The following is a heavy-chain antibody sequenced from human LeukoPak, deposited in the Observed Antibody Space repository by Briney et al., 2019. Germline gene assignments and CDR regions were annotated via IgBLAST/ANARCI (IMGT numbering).Heavy chain of an antibody. V-gene: IGHV1-24*01. Sequence: ASVKVSCKVSGYTLTELSMHWVRQAPGKGLEWMGGFDPEDGETIYAQKFQGRVTMTEDTSTDTAYMELSSLRSEDTAVYYCATLLWYAGVRDYWGQGTLVTVSS. J-gene: IGHJ4*02. CDR2: FDPEDGET. CDR3: ATLLWYAGVRDY. CDR1: GYTLTELS. D-gene: IGHD2-15*01.